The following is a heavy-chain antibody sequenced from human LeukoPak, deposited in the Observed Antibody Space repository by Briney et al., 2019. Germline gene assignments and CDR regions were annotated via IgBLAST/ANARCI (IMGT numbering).Heavy chain of an antibody. CDR3: ARAFGWWVIDAFDI. D-gene: IGHD2-15*01. Sequence: PGGSLRLSCAASGFTFSSYSMNWVRQAPGKGLEWVSSISSSSSYIYYADSVKGRFTISRDNAKNSLYLQMNSLRAEDTAVYYCARAFGWWVIDAFDIWGQGTMVTVSS. J-gene: IGHJ3*02. V-gene: IGHV3-21*01. CDR1: GFTFSSYS. CDR2: ISSSSSYI.